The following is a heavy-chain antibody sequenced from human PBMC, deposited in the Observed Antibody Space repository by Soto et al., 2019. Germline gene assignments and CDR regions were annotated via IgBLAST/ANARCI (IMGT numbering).Heavy chain of an antibody. J-gene: IGHJ6*02. D-gene: IGHD2-8*01. CDR2: IIPIFGTA. V-gene: IGHV1-69*01. Sequence: QVQLVQSGAEVKKPGSSVKVSCKASGGTFSSYAISWVRQAPGQGLEWMGGIIPIFGTANYAQKFQGRVTITADESTSTAYMELSSLRYEDTAVYYCARGGYCTNGVCYATYYYYYGMDVWGQGTTVTVSS. CDR3: ARGGYCTNGVCYATYYYYYGMDV. CDR1: GGTFSSYA.